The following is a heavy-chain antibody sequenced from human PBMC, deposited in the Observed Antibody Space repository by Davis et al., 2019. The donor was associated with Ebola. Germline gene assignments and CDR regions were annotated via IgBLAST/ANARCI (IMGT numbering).Heavy chain of an antibody. J-gene: IGHJ2*01. V-gene: IGHV1-3*01. CDR3: ARGGRFLVSSFDL. Sequence: ASVKVSCKASGYTLPSYAMHWVRQAPGQRLEWMGWINAGNGNTKYSQKFQGRVTITRDTSASTAYMELSSLRSEDTAVYYCARGGRFLVSSFDLWGRGTLVTVSS. CDR1: GYTLPSYA. D-gene: IGHD3-3*01. CDR2: INAGNGNT.